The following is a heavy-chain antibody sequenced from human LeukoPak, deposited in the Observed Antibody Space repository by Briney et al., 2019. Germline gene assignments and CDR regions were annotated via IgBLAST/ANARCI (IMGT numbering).Heavy chain of an antibody. Sequence: ASVKVSCKASGYTFTSYDINWVRQATGQWLEWMGWVNPNSGNTGYAQKFQGRVTITRNTSISTAYMELSSLRSEDTAVYYCARTLGSVRRFLSYYFGYWGQGTLVTVSS. D-gene: IGHD3-3*01. V-gene: IGHV1-8*03. CDR2: VNPNSGNT. CDR3: ARTLGSVRRFLSYYFGY. J-gene: IGHJ4*02. CDR1: GYTFTSYD.